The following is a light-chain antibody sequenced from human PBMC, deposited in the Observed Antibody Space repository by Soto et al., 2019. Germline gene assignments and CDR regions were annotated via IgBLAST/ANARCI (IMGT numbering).Light chain of an antibody. CDR1: QSVSSY. J-gene: IGKJ3*01. CDR2: DAS. Sequence: EIVLTQSPATLSLSPGERATLSCRASQSVSSYLAWYQQTPGQAPRLLIYDASNRATGIPARFSGSGSGTDFTLTISSLEPEDFAVYYCQQRSAGVTFGPGTKVDIK. CDR3: QQRSAGVT. V-gene: IGKV3-11*01.